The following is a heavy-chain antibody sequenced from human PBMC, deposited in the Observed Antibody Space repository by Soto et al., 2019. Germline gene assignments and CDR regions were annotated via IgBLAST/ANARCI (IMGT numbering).Heavy chain of an antibody. Sequence: EVQLVESGGGLVQPGGSLRLSCAASGFTVSNNYMRWVRQAPGKGLEWVSLIYSGGATYYADSVKGGFTISRDNSKNTLYLQMNSLSAEDTAVYYCARDGTYNWVGGQGILVTVSS. D-gene: IGHD1-1*01. CDR3: ARDGTYNWV. V-gene: IGHV3-66*01. J-gene: IGHJ4*02. CDR1: GFTVSNNY. CDR2: IYSGGAT.